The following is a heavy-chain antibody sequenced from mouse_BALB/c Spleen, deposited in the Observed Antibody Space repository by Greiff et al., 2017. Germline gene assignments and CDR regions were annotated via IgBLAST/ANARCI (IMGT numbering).Heavy chain of an antibody. J-gene: IGHJ3*01. V-gene: IGHV2-9*02. D-gene: IGHD3-1*01. CDR1: GFSLTSYG. CDR3: ARDREAWFAY. CDR2: IWAGGST. Sequence: QVQLKESGPGLVAPSQSLSITCTVSGFSLTSYGVHWVRQPPGKGLEWLGVIWAGGSTNYNSALMSRLSISKDNSKSQVFLKMNRLQTYDTAMYYCARDREAWFAYWGQGTLVTVSA.